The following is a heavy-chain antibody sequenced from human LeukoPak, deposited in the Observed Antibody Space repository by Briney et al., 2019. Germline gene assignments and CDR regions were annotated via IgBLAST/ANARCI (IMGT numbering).Heavy chain of an antibody. D-gene: IGHD2-2*01. CDR2: ISSSSSYI. J-gene: IGHJ3*02. V-gene: IGHV3-21*01. CDR3: ARDGSGYCSSTSCYGVGTFDI. Sequence: GGSLRPSCAASGFTFRSYSMNWVRQAPGKGLEWVSSISSSSSYIYYADSVKGRFTIYRDNAKNSLYLQMNSLRAEDTAVYYCARDGSGYCSSTSCYGVGTFDIWGQGTMVTVSS. CDR1: GFTFRSYS.